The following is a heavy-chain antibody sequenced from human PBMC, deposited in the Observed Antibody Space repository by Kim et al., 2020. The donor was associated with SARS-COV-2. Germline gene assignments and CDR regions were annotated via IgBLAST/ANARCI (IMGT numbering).Heavy chain of an antibody. Sequence: ASVKVSCKASGYTITGYFILWVRQAPGQKLEWVGWINPSSGATTYSQKFQGRVTMTSDTSISTAYMELSRLQSDDTAVYFCAGSSGTDCTISSCFAYWGQGTQVTVSS. CDR1: GYTITGYF. D-gene: IGHD6-13*01. J-gene: IGHJ4*02. V-gene: IGHV1-2*02. CDR2: INPSSGAT. CDR3: AGSSGTDCTISSCFAY.